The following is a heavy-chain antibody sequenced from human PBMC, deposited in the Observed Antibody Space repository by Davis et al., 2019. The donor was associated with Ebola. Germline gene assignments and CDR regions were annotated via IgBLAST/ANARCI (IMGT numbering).Heavy chain of an antibody. D-gene: IGHD6-13*01. CDR3: ARGGGVRAAAGDDFDY. Sequence: GESLKISCKGSGYSFTSYWIGWVRQAPGQGLEWMGWINPNSGGTNYAQKFQGRVTMTRDTSISTAYMELSRLRSDDTAVYYCARGGGVRAAAGDDFDYWGQGTLVTVSS. V-gene: IGHV1-2*02. CDR2: INPNSGGT. CDR1: GYSFTSYW. J-gene: IGHJ4*02.